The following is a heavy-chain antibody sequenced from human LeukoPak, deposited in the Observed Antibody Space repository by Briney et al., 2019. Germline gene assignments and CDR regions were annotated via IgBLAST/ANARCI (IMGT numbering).Heavy chain of an antibody. J-gene: IGHJ4*02. Sequence: SETLSLTCTVSGGAVNSYYWSLIRQTPGKGREWIGYISHSGNTDDAPSLESRVTMSLATSKTQFALKLSSVTAADTALYYCARGFCSDEICPVFTHWGQGTLVTVSS. V-gene: IGHV4-59*02. D-gene: IGHD3-3*01. CDR2: ISHSGNT. CDR1: GGAVNSYY. CDR3: ARGFCSDEICPVFTH.